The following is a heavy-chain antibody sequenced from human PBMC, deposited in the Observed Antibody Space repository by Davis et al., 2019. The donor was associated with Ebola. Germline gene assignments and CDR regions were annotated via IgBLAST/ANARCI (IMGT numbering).Heavy chain of an antibody. CDR1: GFTFDRYA. D-gene: IGHD3-22*01. J-gene: IGHJ4*02. V-gene: IGHV3-23*01. CDR3: AKRPMFYYDSSGSYSYFDY. CDR2: ISGSGGST. Sequence: GESLKISCVASGFTFDRYAMTWVRQGPGKGLEWVSGISGSGGSTYYVDSVKGRFTISRDNSKNTLYLQMSSLRGEDTAVYYCAKRPMFYYDSSGSYSYFDYWGQGTLVTVSS.